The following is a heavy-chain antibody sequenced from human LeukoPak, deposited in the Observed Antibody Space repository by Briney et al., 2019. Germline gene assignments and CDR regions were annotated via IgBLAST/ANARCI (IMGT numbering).Heavy chain of an antibody. CDR2: ISSSGSTI. CDR3: ARGYGYYDSSGYYAIDYYYYGMDV. Sequence: GGSLRLSCAASGFTFSSYEMNWVCQAPGKGLGWVSYISSSGSTIYYADSVKDRFTISRDNAKNSLYLQMNSLRAEDTAVYYCARGYGYYDSSGYYAIDYYYYGMDVWGQGTTVTVSS. CDR1: GFTFSSYE. D-gene: IGHD3-22*01. V-gene: IGHV3-48*03. J-gene: IGHJ6*02.